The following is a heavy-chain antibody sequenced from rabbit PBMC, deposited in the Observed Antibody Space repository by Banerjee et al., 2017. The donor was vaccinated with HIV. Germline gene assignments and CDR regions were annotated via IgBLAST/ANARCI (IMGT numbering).Heavy chain of an antibody. D-gene: IGHD1-1*01. CDR3: VRAHASSSGYCTNLSL. CDR1: GFDFSRYG. Sequence: QEQLEVSGGGLVQPGGSLKLSCKASGFDFSRYGVSWVRQAPGKGLEWIGCIYTDSGSAYYASWVNGRFSISRENTQNSVSLQMNSLTAADTAAYFCVRAHASSSGYCTNLSLWGPVTLVTVS. V-gene: IGHV1S47*01. J-gene: IGHJ6*01. CDR2: IYTDSGSA.